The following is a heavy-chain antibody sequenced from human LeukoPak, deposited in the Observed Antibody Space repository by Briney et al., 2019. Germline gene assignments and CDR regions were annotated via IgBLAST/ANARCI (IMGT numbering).Heavy chain of an antibody. Sequence: GGSLILSCAASGFTFSSYEMNWVRQAPGKGLEWVSSIATSSDYIYYAGSLKGRFTISRDNAKNSLYLHMNSLRPDDTAVYYCARGRSITILRGVAISDGFDIWGQGTKVTVS. V-gene: IGHV3-21*06. J-gene: IGHJ3*02. CDR3: ARGRSITILRGVAISDGFDI. CDR1: GFTFSSYE. D-gene: IGHD3-10*01. CDR2: IATSSDYI.